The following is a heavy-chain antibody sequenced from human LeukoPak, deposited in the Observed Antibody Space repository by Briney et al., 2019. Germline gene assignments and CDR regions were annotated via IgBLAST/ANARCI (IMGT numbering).Heavy chain of an antibody. V-gene: IGHV5-51*01. CDR2: IYPGDSDT. Sequence: GESLKISCKGSGYSFTSYWIGWVRQVPGKGLEWMGIIYPGDSDTRYSPSFQGQVTISADKSISTAYLQWSSLKASDTAMYYCARRLAYCGGDCPYFFDYWGQGTLVTVSS. J-gene: IGHJ4*02. D-gene: IGHD2-21*02. CDR1: GYSFTSYW. CDR3: ARRLAYCGGDCPYFFDY.